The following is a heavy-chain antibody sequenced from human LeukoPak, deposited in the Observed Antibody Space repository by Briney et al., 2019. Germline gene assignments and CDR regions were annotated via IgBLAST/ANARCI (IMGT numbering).Heavy chain of an antibody. D-gene: IGHD3-3*01. CDR3: ARGYDFWSGYSD. V-gene: IGHV3-53*01. CDR2: IYSGGST. CDR1: GFTVSSSY. J-gene: IGHJ4*02. Sequence: GGSLRLSCAASGFTVSSSYMSWVRQAPGKGLEWVSIIYSGGSTYYADSVKGRFTISRDISKSTVYLQMNSLRAEDTAVYFCARGYDFWSGYSDWGQGTLVTVSS.